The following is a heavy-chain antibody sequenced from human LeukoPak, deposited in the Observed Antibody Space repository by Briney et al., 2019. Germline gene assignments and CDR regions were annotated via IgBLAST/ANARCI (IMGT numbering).Heavy chain of an antibody. CDR3: ARPGQLGEYTPYYFDY. Sequence: KRGESLKISCKVSGYSFTSYWIGWVRQMPGKGLEWMGIIYPADSDTRYSPSFQGRVTISADKSISTAYLQWSSLKASDTAMYYCARPGQLGEYTPYYFDYWGQGTLVTVSS. D-gene: IGHD3-16*01. CDR2: IYPADSDT. V-gene: IGHV5-51*01. CDR1: GYSFTSYW. J-gene: IGHJ4*02.